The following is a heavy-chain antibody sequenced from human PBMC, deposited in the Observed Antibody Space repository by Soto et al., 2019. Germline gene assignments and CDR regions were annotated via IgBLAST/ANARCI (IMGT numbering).Heavy chain of an antibody. CDR1: GGSISSGGYY. D-gene: IGHD5-12*01. CDR3: ARDRAEVVATTHNTYGMDV. CDR2: IYYSGST. Sequence: SETLSLTCTVSGGSISSGGYYWSWIRQHPGKGLEWIGYIYYSGSTYYNPSLKSRVTISVDTSKNQFSLKLSSVTAADTAVYYCARDRAEVVATTHNTYGMDVWGQGTTVTVSS. J-gene: IGHJ6*02. V-gene: IGHV4-31*03.